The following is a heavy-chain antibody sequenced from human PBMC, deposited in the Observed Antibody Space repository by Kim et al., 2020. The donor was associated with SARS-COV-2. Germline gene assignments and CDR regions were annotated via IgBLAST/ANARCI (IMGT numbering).Heavy chain of an antibody. Sequence: ASVKVSCKASGYTFTSYGISWVRQAPGQGLEWMGWISAYNGNTNYAQKLQGRDTMTTDTSTSTAYMELRSLRSEDTAAYYCARDHGMATFRDAFAIWVQGTMVTASS. CDR3: ARDHGMATFRDAFAI. D-gene: IGHD5-12*01. J-gene: IGHJ3*02. V-gene: IGHV1-18*01. CDR2: ISAYNGNT. CDR1: GYTFTSYG.